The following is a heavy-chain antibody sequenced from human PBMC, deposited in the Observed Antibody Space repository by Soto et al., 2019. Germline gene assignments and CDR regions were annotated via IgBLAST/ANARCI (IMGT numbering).Heavy chain of an antibody. Sequence: SETLSLTCSVYGGSFSGYYWSWIRQPPGKGLEWIGEINHSGSTNYNPSLKSRVTISVGTSKNQFSLKLSSVTAADTAVYYCARGSAGGDYWGQGTLVTVPA. CDR2: INHSGST. CDR3: ARGSAGGDY. D-gene: IGHD3-16*01. J-gene: IGHJ4*02. V-gene: IGHV4-34*01. CDR1: GGSFSGYY.